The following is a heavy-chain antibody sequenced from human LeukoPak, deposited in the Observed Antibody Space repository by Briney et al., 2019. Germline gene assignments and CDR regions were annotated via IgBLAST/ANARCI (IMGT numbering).Heavy chain of an antibody. CDR1: GGSISSSSYY. J-gene: IGHJ4*02. V-gene: IGHV4-39*01. D-gene: IGHD5-18*01. CDR2: IYLSGST. CDR3: ARQAGGYSYGYVSPYYFDY. Sequence: SETLSLTCTVSGGSISSSSYYWGWIRQPPGKGLEGLGSIYLSGSTYYNPSLKSRVTISVDTSKNQFSLKLSSVTAADTAVYYCARQAGGYSYGYVSPYYFDYWGQGTLVTVSS.